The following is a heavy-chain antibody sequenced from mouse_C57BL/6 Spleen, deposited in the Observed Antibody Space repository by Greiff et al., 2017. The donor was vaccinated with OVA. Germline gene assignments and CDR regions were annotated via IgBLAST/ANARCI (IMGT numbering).Heavy chain of an antibody. V-gene: IGHV1-12*01. CDR2: IYPGNGDT. J-gene: IGHJ1*03. D-gene: IGHD2-5*01. Sequence: QVQLQQSGAELVRPGASVKMSCKASGYTFTSYKMHWVKQTPRQGLEWIGAIYPGNGDTSYNQKFKGKAKLTVDKSSSTAYRQLSSLTSEDSAVYCRARWKGYSNPSYWYFDGWGTGTTVIVSA. CDR3: ARWKGYSNPSYWYFDG. CDR1: GYTFTSYK.